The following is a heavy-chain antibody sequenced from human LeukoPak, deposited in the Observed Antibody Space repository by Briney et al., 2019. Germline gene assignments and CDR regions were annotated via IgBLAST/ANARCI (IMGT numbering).Heavy chain of an antibody. Sequence: PGGSLRLSCAASGFTFSSYAMSWVRQAPGKGLEWVSAISGSGGSTCYADSVKGRFTISRDNSKNTLYLQMNSLRAEDTAVYYCAKDDTMIVVGIISFDYWGQGTLVTVSS. CDR3: AKDDTMIVVGIISFDY. J-gene: IGHJ4*02. V-gene: IGHV3-23*01. D-gene: IGHD3-22*01. CDR2: ISGSGGST. CDR1: GFTFSSYA.